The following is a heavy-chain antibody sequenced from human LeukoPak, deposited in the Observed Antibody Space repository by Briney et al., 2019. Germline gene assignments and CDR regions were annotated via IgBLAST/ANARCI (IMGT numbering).Heavy chain of an antibody. J-gene: IGHJ3*02. CDR2: ISSSGSTI. V-gene: IGHV3-48*03. CDR1: GFTFSSYE. Sequence: PGGSLRLSCAASGFTFSSYEMDWVRQAPGKGLEWVSYISSSGSTIYYADSVKGRFTISRDNAKNSLYLQMNSLRAEDTAVYYCARLDYVFAFDIWGQGTMVTVSS. D-gene: IGHD4-17*01. CDR3: ARLDYVFAFDI.